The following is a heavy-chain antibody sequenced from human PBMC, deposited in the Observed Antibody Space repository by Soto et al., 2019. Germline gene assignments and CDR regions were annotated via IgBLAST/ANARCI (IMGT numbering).Heavy chain of an antibody. CDR2: IYHSGST. J-gene: IGHJ4*02. CDR3: VRGTNGWRGMDY. V-gene: IGHV4-30-2*01. Sequence: LSLTCASSGGSISRGGYSWSWIRQPPGKGLEWIGYIYHSGSTYYNPTLKSRATISVDRSKNQFSLKLSGLGAEYTAVYHCVRGTNGWRGMDYWGQGTLVTVSS. D-gene: IGHD2-8*01. CDR1: GGSISRGGYS.